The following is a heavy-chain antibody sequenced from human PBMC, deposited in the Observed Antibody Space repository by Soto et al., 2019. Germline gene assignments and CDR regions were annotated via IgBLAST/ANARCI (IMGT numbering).Heavy chain of an antibody. D-gene: IGHD4-17*01. V-gene: IGHV3-66*01. CDR2: IYSGGGT. Sequence: EVRLVQSGGGLVQPGGSLRLSCAASLFIVSDNYMSWVRQAPGKGLEWVSLIYSGGGTDYAESVKGRFTISRDNSKNTLYLQMNSLKAEDTGIDDCATRIPTAPYWGQGTVVTVSS. CDR3: ATRIPTAPY. J-gene: IGHJ4*02. CDR1: LFIVSDNY.